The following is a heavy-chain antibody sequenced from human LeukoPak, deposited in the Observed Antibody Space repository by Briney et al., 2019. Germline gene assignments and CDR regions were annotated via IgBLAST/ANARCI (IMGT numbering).Heavy chain of an antibody. CDR2: ISGSGGSI. CDR3: AKGRGFLEWLLLDY. CDR1: GFTFGSYA. V-gene: IGHV3-23*01. Sequence: GGSLRLSCAASGFTFGSYAMSWVRQAPGQGLEWVSTISGSGGSIYYVDSVKGRFTISRDNSKNTMYLQMNSPRAEDTAVYYCAKGRGFLEWLLLDYWGQGTLVTVSS. J-gene: IGHJ4*02. D-gene: IGHD3-3*01.